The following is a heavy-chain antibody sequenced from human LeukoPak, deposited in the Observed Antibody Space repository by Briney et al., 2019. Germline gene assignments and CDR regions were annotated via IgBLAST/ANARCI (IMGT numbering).Heavy chain of an antibody. V-gene: IGHV3-21*01. CDR2: ISSSSSYI. Sequence: PGGSLRLSCAASRFTFSSYSMNWVRQAPGKGLEWVSSISSSSSYIYYADSVKGRFTISRDNAKNSLYLQMNSLRAEDTAVYYCARGRASSGWSLDYWGQGTLVTVSS. D-gene: IGHD6-19*01. CDR1: RFTFSSYS. J-gene: IGHJ4*02. CDR3: ARGRASSGWSLDY.